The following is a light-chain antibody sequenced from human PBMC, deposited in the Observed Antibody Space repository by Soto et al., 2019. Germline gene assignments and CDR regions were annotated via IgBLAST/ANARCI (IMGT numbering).Light chain of an antibody. CDR3: QSYDSSLSGSV. CDR2: GNS. Sequence: QSVLTQPPSVSGAPGQRVTISCTGSSSNIGAGYDVHWYQQLPGTAPKLLIYGNSNRPSEVPDRFSGSKSGTSASLAITGLQAEYEADYYCQSYDSSLSGSVFGGGTKLTVL. CDR1: SSNIGAGYD. V-gene: IGLV1-40*01. J-gene: IGLJ2*01.